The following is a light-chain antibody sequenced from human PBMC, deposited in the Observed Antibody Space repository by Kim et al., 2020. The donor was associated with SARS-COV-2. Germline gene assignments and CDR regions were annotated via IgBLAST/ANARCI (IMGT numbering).Light chain of an antibody. CDR3: GIWDSSLNAYV. CDR1: SSNIGNNY. CDR2: DNF. V-gene: IGLV1-51*01. Sequence: QSVLTQPHSASAAAGQKVTISCSGSSSNIGNNYVSWYQQVPGTAPKLLIYDNFKRPSDIPDRVSGSRSGTTATLGITGLQTADEADYYCGIWDSSLNAYVFGTGTKVTVL. J-gene: IGLJ1*01.